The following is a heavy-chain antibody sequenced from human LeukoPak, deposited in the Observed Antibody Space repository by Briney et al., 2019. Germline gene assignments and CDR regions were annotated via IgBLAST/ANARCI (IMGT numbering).Heavy chain of an antibody. Sequence: PSETLSLTCAVSGGSISTGSYYWGWIRQPPGKGLEWIGTINYSGSTYYNPSLKSRVTISVDTSKNQFSLRLSSVTAADTAVYYCARLGQCTITSCPFYYYFFYMDVWGKGTTVTVFS. D-gene: IGHD2-2*01. J-gene: IGHJ6*03. CDR3: ARLGQCTITSCPFYYYFFYMDV. CDR2: INYSGST. CDR1: GGSISTGSYY. V-gene: IGHV4-39*01.